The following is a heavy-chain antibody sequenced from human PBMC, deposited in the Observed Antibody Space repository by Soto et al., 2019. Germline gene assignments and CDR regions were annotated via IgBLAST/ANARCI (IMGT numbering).Heavy chain of an antibody. V-gene: IGHV1-69*13. J-gene: IGHJ4*02. D-gene: IGHD5-18*01. CDR2: IIPIFGTA. Sequence: ASVKVSCKASGGTFSSYAISWVRQAPGQGLEWMGGIIPIFGTANYPQKFQGRVTITADESTSTAYMELSSLRSEDTALYYCARVPYSSGLLFYLDDWGQGSLGTVSS. CDR1: GGTFSSYA. CDR3: ARVPYSSGLLFYLDD.